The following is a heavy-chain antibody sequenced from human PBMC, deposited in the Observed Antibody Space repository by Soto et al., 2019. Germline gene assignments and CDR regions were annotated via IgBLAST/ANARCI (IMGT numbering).Heavy chain of an antibody. CDR3: ASIAAGWAYYYGMDV. CDR2: ISYDGSNT. CDR1: GFTFIYYA. D-gene: IGHD6-13*01. Sequence: PGGSLRRTWSASGFTFIYYAISWVRQAPGKGLEWVAVISYDGSNTYYADSVKGRFTISRDNSKNTLYLQMNSLRAEDTAVYYCASIAAGWAYYYGMDVWGQGTTVTVSS. V-gene: IGHV3-30-3*01. J-gene: IGHJ6*02.